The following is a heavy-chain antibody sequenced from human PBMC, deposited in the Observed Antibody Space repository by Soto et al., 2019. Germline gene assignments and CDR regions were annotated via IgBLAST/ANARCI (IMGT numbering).Heavy chain of an antibody. V-gene: IGHV3-30-3*01. Sequence: GVSLRLSCAASGFTFSSYWMYWVRQAPGKGLEWVAVISYDGSNKYYADSVKGRFTISRDNSKNTLYLQMNSLRAEDTAVYYCARGREGKSAFDIWGQGTMVTVSS. J-gene: IGHJ3*02. CDR3: ARGREGKSAFDI. CDR2: ISYDGSNK. CDR1: GFTFSSYW. D-gene: IGHD6-13*01.